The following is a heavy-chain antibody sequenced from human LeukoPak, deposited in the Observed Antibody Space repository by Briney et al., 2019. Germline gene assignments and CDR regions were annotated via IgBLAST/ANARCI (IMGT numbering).Heavy chain of an antibody. CDR3: ARVWRLSSSSGPWFDP. Sequence: SETLFLTCTVSGGSINTYYWSWIRQPPGKGLEWIGYTYISGSTNYNPSLKSRVTISVDTSKNDFSLKLNSVTAADTAVYYCARVWRLSSSSGPWFDPWGPGMLVTVSS. CDR2: TYISGST. J-gene: IGHJ5*02. CDR1: GGSINTYY. V-gene: IGHV4-4*09. D-gene: IGHD6-6*01.